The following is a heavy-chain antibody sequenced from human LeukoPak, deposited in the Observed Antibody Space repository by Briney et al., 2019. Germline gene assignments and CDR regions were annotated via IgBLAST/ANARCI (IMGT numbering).Heavy chain of an antibody. J-gene: IGHJ6*02. Sequence: GGSLRLSCAASGFTFSSYAMSWVRQAPGKGLEWVAVIWYDGSNKYYADSVKGRFTISRDNSKNTLYLQMNSLRAEDTAVYYCARGLSVVEQLPPRYYYYGMDVWGQGTTVTVSS. CDR3: ARGLSVVEQLPPRYYYYGMDV. V-gene: IGHV3-33*08. D-gene: IGHD6-13*01. CDR2: IWYDGSNK. CDR1: GFTFSSYA.